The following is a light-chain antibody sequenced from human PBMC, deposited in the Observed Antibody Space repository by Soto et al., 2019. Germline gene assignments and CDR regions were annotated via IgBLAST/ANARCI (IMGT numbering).Light chain of an antibody. CDR2: DVS. V-gene: IGLV2-14*03. CDR1: SSDVGGYNY. Sequence: QSALTQPASVSGSPGQSITMSCTGTSSDVGGYNYVSWYQQHPGKAPKVMIYDVSYRPSGVSNRFSGSKSGNTASLTISGLQVEDEADYYCSSYTSGSTRVVFGGGTQLTVL. CDR3: SSYTSGSTRVV. J-gene: IGLJ2*01.